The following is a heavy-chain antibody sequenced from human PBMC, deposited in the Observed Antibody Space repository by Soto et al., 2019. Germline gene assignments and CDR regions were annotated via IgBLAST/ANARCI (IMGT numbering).Heavy chain of an antibody. V-gene: IGHV3-21*01. CDR2: ISSSSSYI. Sequence: EVQLVESGGGLVKPGGSLRLSCAASGFTFSSYSMNWVRQAPGKGLEWVSSISSSSSYIYYADSVKGRFTISRDNAKNSLYLQMNSLRAEDTAVYYCARERNWNYDPIDYWGQGTLVTVSS. CDR1: GFTFSSYS. J-gene: IGHJ4*02. D-gene: IGHD1-7*01. CDR3: ARERNWNYDPIDY.